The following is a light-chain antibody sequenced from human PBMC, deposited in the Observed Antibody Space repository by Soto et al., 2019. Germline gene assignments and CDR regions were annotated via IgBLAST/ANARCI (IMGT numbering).Light chain of an antibody. CDR2: GAS. CDR3: QQYGSSLFT. Sequence: EVVLTQSPATLSVSPGEGVTLSCRASQGIGDTLAWYQHKPGQAPRVLIYGASIRATGIPERFSGGGSGTDFTLTITRLEPEDFAVYYCQQYGSSLFTFGPGTKVDIK. J-gene: IGKJ3*01. V-gene: IGKV3-20*01. CDR1: QGIGDT.